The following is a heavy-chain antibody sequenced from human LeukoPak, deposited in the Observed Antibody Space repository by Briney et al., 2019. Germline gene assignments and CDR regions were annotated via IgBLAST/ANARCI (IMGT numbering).Heavy chain of an antibody. CDR1: GYTFTSYG. CDR3: ARGLAVAGNYYFDY. Sequence: ASVKVSCKASGYTFTSYGISWVRQAPGHGLEWMGWISSYNGNTNYAQKLQGRVTMTTDTSTSTAYMERRSLRSDDTAVYYCARGLAVAGNYYFDYWGQGTLVTVSS. J-gene: IGHJ4*02. V-gene: IGHV1-18*01. D-gene: IGHD6-19*01. CDR2: ISSYNGNT.